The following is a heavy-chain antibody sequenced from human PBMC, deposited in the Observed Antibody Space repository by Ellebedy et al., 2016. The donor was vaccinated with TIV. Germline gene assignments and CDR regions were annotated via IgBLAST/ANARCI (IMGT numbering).Heavy chain of an antibody. J-gene: IGHJ4*02. V-gene: IGHV3-7*01. Sequence: GESLKISCAASGFTFSNYWMSWVRQAPGKGLEWVANIKQDGSEKYYVDSVKGRFTISRDNAKNSLYLQMNSLRDEDTAVYYCVRGQSSGVGAPYWGQGTRVTVSS. CDR1: GFTFSNYW. D-gene: IGHD1-26*01. CDR2: IKQDGSEK. CDR3: VRGQSSGVGAPY.